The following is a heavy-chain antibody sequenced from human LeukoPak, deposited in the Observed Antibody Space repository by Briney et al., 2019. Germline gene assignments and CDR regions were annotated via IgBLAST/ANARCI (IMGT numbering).Heavy chain of an antibody. CDR1: KFTFSNYG. J-gene: IGHJ4*02. V-gene: IGHV3-30*03. CDR2: ISSDGSNK. D-gene: IGHD3-22*01. CDR3: ARDSSDFDY. Sequence: GGSLRLSCAASKFTFSNYGMHWVRQAPGKGLEWVAVISSDGSNKYYADPVKGRFTISRDNSKNTPYLQMNSLRAEDTAVYYCARDSSDFDYWGQGTLVTVSS.